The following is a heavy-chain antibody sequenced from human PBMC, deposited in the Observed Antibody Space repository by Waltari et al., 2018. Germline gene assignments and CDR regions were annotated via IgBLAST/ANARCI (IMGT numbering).Heavy chain of an antibody. D-gene: IGHD1-26*01. V-gene: IGHV1-69*02. J-gene: IGHJ3*01. CDR1: GGHFSSST. CDR2: IIPILGLT. CDR3: ATSHSGTYYDAIAV. Sequence: QVQLVQSGAEVKKPGSSVTVSGKDSGGHFSSSTITWVRQAPGQGLDWMGRIIPILGLTYYAQSFQGRVTISADESTSTVYMELRSLRFEDSAVYYCATSHSGTYYDAIAVWGQGTKVTVS.